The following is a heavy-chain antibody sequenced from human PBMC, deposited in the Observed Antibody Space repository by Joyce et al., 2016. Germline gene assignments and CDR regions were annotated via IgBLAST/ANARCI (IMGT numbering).Heavy chain of an antibody. CDR1: GFTFSSYA. V-gene: IGHV3-23*01. Sequence: EVQLLESGGGWVQPGGSLRLSCAASGFTFSSYAMSWVRQAPGKVLEWVSAISGSDYGTYHADSVRGRFTISRDNSKNTLYLQMNSLTAEDTAIYYCAKGTLGSCSGTTCYPLDSWGQGTLVTVSS. CDR3: AKGTLGSCSGTTCYPLDS. D-gene: IGHD2-15*01. CDR2: ISGSDYGT. J-gene: IGHJ4*02.